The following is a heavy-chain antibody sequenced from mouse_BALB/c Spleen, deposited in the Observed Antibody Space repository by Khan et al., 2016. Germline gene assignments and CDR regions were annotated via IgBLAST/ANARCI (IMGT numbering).Heavy chain of an antibody. CDR2: ILPGSVNT. CDR3: ARAWYAMDY. J-gene: IGHJ4*01. V-gene: IGHV1-9*01. Sequence: QVQLQQSGAELMNPGASVKISCKATGYTFTNYWIDWIKQRPGHGLEWIGDILPGSVNTNYHEKFKGKATFTADTSSNTAYMQLSRLTSEDSAVYFCARAWYAMDYWGQGTSVTVSS. CDR1: GYTFTNYW.